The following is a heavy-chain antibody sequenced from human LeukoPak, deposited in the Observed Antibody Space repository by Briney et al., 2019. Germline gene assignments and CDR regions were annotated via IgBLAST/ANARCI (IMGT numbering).Heavy chain of an antibody. V-gene: IGHV3-11*06. J-gene: IGHJ6*03. D-gene: IGHD2-2*01. CDR3: ARDRSTTFPFYYYMDV. CDR1: GFSFRDYY. CDR2: ISNSGTDT. Sequence: GGSLRLPCEGSGFSFRDYYMSWIRQTPGKGLEWVSYISNSGTDTNYADSVKGRFTISRDNAKNSLYLRMNSLRAEDTAVYYCARDRSTTFPFYYYMDVWGKGTTVTVS.